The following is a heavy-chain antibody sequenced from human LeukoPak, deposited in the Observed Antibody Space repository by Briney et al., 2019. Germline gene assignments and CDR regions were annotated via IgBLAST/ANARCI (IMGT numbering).Heavy chain of an antibody. D-gene: IGHD2-15*01. V-gene: IGHV4-39*01. Sequence: SETLSLTCTVSGGSISSRSFYWGWLRQPPGRGLEWIGTTYYSGTTYYNPSLRSRVTISVDTSTNQFSLKLSAVTAADTATYYCARQPTHCDDGSCFPPDHWGQGTLVTVSS. J-gene: IGHJ5*02. CDR1: GGSISSRSFY. CDR3: ARQPTHCDDGSCFPPDH. CDR2: TYYSGTT.